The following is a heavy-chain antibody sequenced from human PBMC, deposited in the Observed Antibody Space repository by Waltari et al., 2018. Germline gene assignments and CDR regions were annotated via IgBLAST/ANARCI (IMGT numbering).Heavy chain of an antibody. CDR2: IYYSGST. CDR1: GGSISSISYY. CDR3: ASTMGDYDFWSG. D-gene: IGHD3-3*01. Sequence: QLQLQESGPGLVKPSETLSLTCTVPGGSISSISYYWGWIRQPPGKGLEWIGSIYYSGSTYYNPSLKSRVTISVDTSKNQFSLKLSSVTAADTAVYYCASTMGDYDFWSGWGQGTLVTVSS. J-gene: IGHJ4*02. V-gene: IGHV4-39*01.